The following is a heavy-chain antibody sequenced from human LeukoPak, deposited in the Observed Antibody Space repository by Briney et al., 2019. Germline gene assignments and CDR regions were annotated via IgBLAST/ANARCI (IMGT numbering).Heavy chain of an antibody. J-gene: IGHJ4*02. CDR1: GGSISSSSYY. Sequence: SETLSLTCTVSGGSISSSSYYWGWIRQPPGKGLEWIGSIYYSGSTYYNPSLKSRVTISVDTSKNPFSLKLSSVTAADTAVYYCARGPLGYSSYFDYWGQGTLVTVSS. D-gene: IGHD5-18*01. CDR3: ARGPLGYSSYFDY. CDR2: IYYSGST. V-gene: IGHV4-39*07.